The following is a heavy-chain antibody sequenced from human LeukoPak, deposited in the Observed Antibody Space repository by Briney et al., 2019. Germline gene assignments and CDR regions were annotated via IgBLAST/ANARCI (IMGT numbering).Heavy chain of an antibody. J-gene: IGHJ4*02. D-gene: IGHD3-22*01. CDR1: GFTFSSYW. CDR3: ARDNYYDSTSSTN. CDR2: IKQDGSEK. Sequence: PGGSLRLSCAASGFTFSSYWMSWVRQAPGKGLEWVANIKQDGSEKHYVESVKGRFTISRDNAKNSLYLQMNSLRAEDTAVYYCARDNYYDSTSSTNWGQGSLVTVSS. V-gene: IGHV3-7*01.